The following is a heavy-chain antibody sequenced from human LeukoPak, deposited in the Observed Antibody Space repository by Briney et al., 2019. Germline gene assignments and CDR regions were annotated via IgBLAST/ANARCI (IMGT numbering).Heavy chain of an antibody. J-gene: IGHJ4*02. Sequence: GGSLRLSCAASGFTFSSYAMNWVRQAPGKGLEWVSYISSSSSTIYYADSVKGRFTISRDNAKNSLYLQTNSLRTEDTAVYYCARAQYYSDSTGYYYLHYWGQGTLVTVSS. CDR2: ISSSSSTI. D-gene: IGHD3-22*01. CDR3: ARAQYYSDSTGYYYLHY. V-gene: IGHV3-48*01. CDR1: GFTFSSYA.